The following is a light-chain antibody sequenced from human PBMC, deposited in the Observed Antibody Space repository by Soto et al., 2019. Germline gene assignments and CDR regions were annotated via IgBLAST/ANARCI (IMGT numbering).Light chain of an antibody. V-gene: IGKV1-17*01. CDR2: DVA. Sequence: IPMTQSPSSLSASIGDRVTITCRASQGIRDDLGWYQQKPGKAPQRLIYDVARLQSGVPSRFSGSGSGTEFTLTISSLQPEDIATYYCLQHHTYPWTFGHGTKVEIK. CDR3: LQHHTYPWT. J-gene: IGKJ1*01. CDR1: QGIRDD.